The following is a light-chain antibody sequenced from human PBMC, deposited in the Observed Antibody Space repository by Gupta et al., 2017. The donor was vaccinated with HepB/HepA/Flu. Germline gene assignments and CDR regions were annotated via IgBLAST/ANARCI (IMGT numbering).Light chain of an antibody. CDR2: GNS. J-gene: IGLJ2*01. CDR3: QSYDSSLSVV. V-gene: IGLV1-40*01. Sequence: QSVLTQPPSVPGAPGPRVTISCTGSSSNIGAGYDVHWYQQLPGTATKFLIYGNSNRPSGVPDRLSGSKSGTSASLAITGLQAEDEADYYCQSYDSSLSVVFGGGTKLTVL. CDR1: SSNIGAGYD.